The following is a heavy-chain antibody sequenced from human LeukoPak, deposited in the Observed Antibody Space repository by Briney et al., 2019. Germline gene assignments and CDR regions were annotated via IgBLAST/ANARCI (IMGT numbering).Heavy chain of an antibody. Sequence: LAGGSLRLSCAASGFTFSGHNMNWVRQAPGKGLEWISFVSISSGTIYYADSVKGRFRISRDNAKSSLDLEMNSLRAEDTAVNYCARAMSTFGGVRNYFDSWGQGTLVTVSS. V-gene: IGHV3-48*04. CDR1: GFTFSGHN. J-gene: IGHJ4*02. D-gene: IGHD3-16*01. CDR2: VSISSGTI. CDR3: ARAMSTFGGVRNYFDS.